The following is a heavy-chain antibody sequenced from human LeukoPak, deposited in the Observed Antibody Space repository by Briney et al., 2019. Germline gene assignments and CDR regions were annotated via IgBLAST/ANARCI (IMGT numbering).Heavy chain of an antibody. V-gene: IGHV3-30*04. J-gene: IGHJ4*02. Sequence: PGRSLRLSCAASGFTFTNYVMHWVRQAPGKGLEWVAVISYDGSNKYYADSVKGRFTISRDNSKNTVYLQMNSLRPEDTAVYYCARDGNYYDSSGPADYWGQGTLVTVSS. CDR3: ARDGNYYDSSGPADY. CDR1: GFTFTNYV. CDR2: ISYDGSNK. D-gene: IGHD3-22*01.